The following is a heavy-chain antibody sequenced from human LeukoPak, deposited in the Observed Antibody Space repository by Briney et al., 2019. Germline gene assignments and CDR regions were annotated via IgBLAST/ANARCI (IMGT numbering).Heavy chain of an antibody. CDR3: ARGQGMRLWLAY. CDR2: IIPIFGTS. CDR1: GDKFKTYA. D-gene: IGHD3-10*01. Sequence: SVKVSCKASGDKFKTYAISWVRQAPGQGLEWIGAIIPIFGTSHYAQRFQGRATITADESTTTAYSGLTSLRSDDTAIYFCARGQGMRLWLAYWGQGTLVTVSS. J-gene: IGHJ4*02. V-gene: IGHV1-69*13.